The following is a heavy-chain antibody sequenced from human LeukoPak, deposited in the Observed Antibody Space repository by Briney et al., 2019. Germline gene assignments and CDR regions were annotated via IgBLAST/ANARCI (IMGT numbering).Heavy chain of an antibody. V-gene: IGHV1-69*04. J-gene: IGHJ3*02. D-gene: IGHD1-20*01. CDR1: GGTFSSYA. CDR3: ASPSTLTGTTEVAAFDI. CDR2: IIPILGIA. Sequence: SVKVSCKASGGTFSSYAISWVRQAPGQGLEWMGRIIPILGIANYAQKFQGRVTITADKSTSTAYMELSSLRSEDTAVYYCASPSTLTGTTEVAAFDIWGQGTMVTVSS.